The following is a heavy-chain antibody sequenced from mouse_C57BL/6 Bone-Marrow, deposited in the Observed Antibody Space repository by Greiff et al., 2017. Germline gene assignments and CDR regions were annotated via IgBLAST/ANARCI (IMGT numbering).Heavy chain of an antibody. CDR3: ASPAYYSNFYAMDY. J-gene: IGHJ4*01. Sequence: VQLQQPGAELVMPGASVKLSCKASGYTFTSYWMHWVKQRPGQGLEWIGEIDPSDSYTNYNQKFKGKSTLTVDKSSSTAYMQLSSLTSGDSAVYYCASPAYYSNFYAMDYWGQGTSVTVSS. CDR2: IDPSDSYT. CDR1: GYTFTSYW. V-gene: IGHV1-69*01. D-gene: IGHD2-5*01.